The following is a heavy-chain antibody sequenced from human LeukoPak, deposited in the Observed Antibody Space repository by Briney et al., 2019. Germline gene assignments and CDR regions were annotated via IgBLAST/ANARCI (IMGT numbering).Heavy chain of an antibody. CDR1: GYSFTTYW. D-gene: IGHD5-24*01. Sequence: KPGGSLKISCKGSGYSFTTYWIAWVRQMPGKGLEWIGIIYPGDSDTRYSPSFQGQVTISTDRSISTAYLQWSSLQASDTAICYCAILNHPDGRVYWGQGTPVTVSS. CDR2: IYPGDSDT. J-gene: IGHJ4*02. CDR3: AILNHPDGRVY. V-gene: IGHV5-51*01.